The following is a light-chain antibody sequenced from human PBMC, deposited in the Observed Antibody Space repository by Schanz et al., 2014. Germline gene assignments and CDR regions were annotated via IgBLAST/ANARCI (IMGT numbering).Light chain of an antibody. Sequence: DVQMTQSPSTLSASVGDRVTITCRASQSIGTWLAWYQQKPGKVPKLLIYDASSLERGVPSRIRGSGSGTEFTLTVTSLQPDDFATYYCQQYNSYLWTFGQGTKVEIK. J-gene: IGKJ1*01. CDR3: QQYNSYLWT. CDR1: QSIGTW. CDR2: DAS. V-gene: IGKV1-5*01.